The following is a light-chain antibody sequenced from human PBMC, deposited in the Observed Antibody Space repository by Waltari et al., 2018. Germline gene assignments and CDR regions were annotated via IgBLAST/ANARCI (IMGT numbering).Light chain of an antibody. J-gene: IGLJ2*01. CDR1: NVGSKS. CDR3: QVWVTTSDRVV. CDR2: DDS. Sequence: SYVLTQPPSASVATGETARITCGGDNVGSKSVHWYQQKPGQAPLLVVYDDSARPSGIPDRFSASNSGNTATLTISRVENGDEADYYCQVWVTTSDRVVFGGGTKLTVL. V-gene: IGLV3-21*02.